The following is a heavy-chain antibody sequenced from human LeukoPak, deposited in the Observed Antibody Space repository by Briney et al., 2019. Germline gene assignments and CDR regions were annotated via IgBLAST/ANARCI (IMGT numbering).Heavy chain of an antibody. J-gene: IGHJ4*02. CDR2: ITRYGIT. V-gene: IGHV4-34*01. Sequence: SETLSLTCAVYGGSFSGYYWSWLRQPPEKGLEWIGEITRYGITQYNPSLKSRVTMSLDTSNNQFSLTLSSVTAADTAVYYCARRATSGYFDYWGQGTLVTVSS. D-gene: IGHD1-26*01. CDR3: ARRATSGYFDY. CDR1: GGSFSGYY.